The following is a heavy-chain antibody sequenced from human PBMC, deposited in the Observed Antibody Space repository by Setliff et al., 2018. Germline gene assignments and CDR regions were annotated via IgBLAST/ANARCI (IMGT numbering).Heavy chain of an antibody. J-gene: IGHJ4*02. D-gene: IGHD4-17*01. CDR2: IYYRGST. CDR1: GYSISSGYN. Sequence: SETLSLTCAVSGYSISSGYNWGWIRQPPGKGLEWIASIYYRGSTSYNSSLKSRVSISVDTSKNQFSLKLSSVTAADTAVYYCARDEGSSYFYGDFLYFDYWGQGTLVTVSS. CDR3: ARDEGSSYFYGDFLYFDY. V-gene: IGHV4-38-2*02.